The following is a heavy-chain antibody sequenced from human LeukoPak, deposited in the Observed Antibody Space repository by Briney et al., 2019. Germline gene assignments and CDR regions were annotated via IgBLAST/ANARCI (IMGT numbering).Heavy chain of an antibody. D-gene: IGHD3-22*01. CDR2: IGGSGGSK. CDR3: AKDWDYCYGSSGYYFDY. CDR1: GFTLSSYA. Sequence: GGSLRLSCAASGFTLSSYAMSWVRQAPEKGLEWVSAIGGSGGSKYYADFVKRLFTIARDTSKNTLYMQMNSLRAEDTAVYYCAKDWDYCYGSSGYYFDYWGQGTLVTVSS. J-gene: IGHJ4*02. V-gene: IGHV3-23*01.